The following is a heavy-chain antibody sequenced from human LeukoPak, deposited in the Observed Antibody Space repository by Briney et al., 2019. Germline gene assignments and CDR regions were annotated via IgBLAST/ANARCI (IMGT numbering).Heavy chain of an antibody. J-gene: IGHJ5*02. CDR3: ARDPPHDYGFDP. CDR1: GFTFSSYE. Sequence: GGSLRLSCAASGFTFSSYEMNWVRQAPGKGLEWVSVIYSGGTTKYADSVKGRFTVSRDKSKNTLYLQMNSLRAEDTAVYYCARDPPHDYGFDPWGQGTLVTVSS. CDR2: IYSGGTT. D-gene: IGHD4-17*01. V-gene: IGHV3-66*01.